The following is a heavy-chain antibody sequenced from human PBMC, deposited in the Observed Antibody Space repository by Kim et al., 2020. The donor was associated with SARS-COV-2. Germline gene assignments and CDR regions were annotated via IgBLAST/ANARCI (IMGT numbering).Heavy chain of an antibody. CDR3: VVEGRTSEYDGVGSSPRYYYYYGMDV. Sequence: GGSLRLSCTASDLNVRNNYMSWVRQAPGKGLEWVSVLYSGGRAYYADSVKGRFTISRDDPKNTLYLQMDSLRVEDTAVYFCVVEGRTSEYDGVGSSPRYYYYYGMDVWGQGTTVTVAS. J-gene: IGHJ6*02. D-gene: IGHD2-8*01. CDR1: DLNVRNNY. V-gene: IGHV3-53*01. CDR2: LYSGGRA.